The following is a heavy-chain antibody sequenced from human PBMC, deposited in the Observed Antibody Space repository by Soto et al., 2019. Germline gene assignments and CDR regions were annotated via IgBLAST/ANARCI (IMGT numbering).Heavy chain of an antibody. D-gene: IGHD3-9*01. CDR2: IYYSGTT. J-gene: IGHJ2*01. CDR1: GDSISSISYY. CDR3: AKTGPYDILTYWYFDL. Sequence: PSETLSLTCIVSGDSISSISYYWVWIRQPPGKGLEWIGSIYYSGTTYYNPSLESRVTISIDTSKNQFSLKVSSLTAADTAVYYCAKTGPYDILTYWYFDLWGRGTLVTVSS. V-gene: IGHV4-39*01.